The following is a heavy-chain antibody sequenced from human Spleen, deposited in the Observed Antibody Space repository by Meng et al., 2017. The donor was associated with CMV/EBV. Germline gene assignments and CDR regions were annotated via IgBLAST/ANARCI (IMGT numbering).Heavy chain of an antibody. D-gene: IGHD1-14*01. Sequence: GSLNTNTLTWVRQAPGQGLEWMGRILPMLGVVNYEEKFQGRLTITADTSTSTAYMELRSLRFDDTAVYYCAQNRGTVTPPVQGLDVWGQGTTVTVSS. CDR1: GSLNTNT. J-gene: IGHJ6*02. CDR2: ILPMLGVV. V-gene: IGHV1-69*02. CDR3: AQNRGTVTPPVQGLDV.